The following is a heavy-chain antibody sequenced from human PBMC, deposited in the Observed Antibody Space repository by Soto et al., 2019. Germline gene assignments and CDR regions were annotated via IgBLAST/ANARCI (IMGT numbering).Heavy chain of an antibody. V-gene: IGHV4-39*01. CDR1: GASLSVHTYY. CDR2: SYYSWTT. Sequence: ESLSLTLTASGASLSVHTYYWTVIRQPPGKGLEWIGSSYYSWTTYFNPSLKRRATISVDSSKNQFSLRLTSVTADDKEIYYCTRRYNWNENNFDPWGPGDLDTVS. D-gene: IGHD1-20*01. J-gene: IGHJ5*02. CDR3: TRRYNWNENNFDP.